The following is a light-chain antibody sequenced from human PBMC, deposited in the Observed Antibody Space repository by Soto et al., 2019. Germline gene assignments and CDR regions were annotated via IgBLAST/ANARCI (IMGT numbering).Light chain of an antibody. CDR1: SSDVGGYNY. CDR3: SSYTSSSTRV. V-gene: IGLV2-14*01. Sequence: SVLTQPASVSGSPGQSITLSCTGTSSDVGGYNYVSWYQQHPGKAPKLMIYEVSNRPSGVSNRFSGSKSGNTASLTISGLQAEDEADYYCSSYTSSSTRVFGTGTKVTVL. J-gene: IGLJ1*01. CDR2: EVS.